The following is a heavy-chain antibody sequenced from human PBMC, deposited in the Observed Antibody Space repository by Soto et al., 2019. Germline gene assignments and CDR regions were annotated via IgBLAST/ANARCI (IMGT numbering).Heavy chain of an antibody. CDR3: ARDMLGIAAAEGMDV. Sequence: GGSLRLSCAASGFTFSSYSMNWVRQAPGKGLEWVSSISSSSSYIYYADSVKGRFTISRDNAKNSLYLQMNSLRAEDTAVYYCARDMLGIAAAEGMDVWGQGTTVTVSS. V-gene: IGHV3-21*01. CDR1: GFTFSSYS. CDR2: ISSSSSYI. D-gene: IGHD6-13*01. J-gene: IGHJ6*02.